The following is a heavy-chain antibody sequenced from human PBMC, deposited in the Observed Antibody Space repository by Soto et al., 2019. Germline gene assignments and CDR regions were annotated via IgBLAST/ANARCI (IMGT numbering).Heavy chain of an antibody. D-gene: IGHD6-6*01. CDR3: ASSIAARGYWYFDL. J-gene: IGHJ2*01. V-gene: IGHV1-69*02. Sequence: QVQLVQSGAEVKKPGSSVKVSCKASGGTFSSYTISWVRQAPGQGLEWMGRIIPILGIANYAQKFQGRVTITADKSTSTADMELSSLRSEDTAVYYCASSIAARGYWYFDLWGRGTLVTVSS. CDR1: GGTFSSYT. CDR2: IIPILGIA.